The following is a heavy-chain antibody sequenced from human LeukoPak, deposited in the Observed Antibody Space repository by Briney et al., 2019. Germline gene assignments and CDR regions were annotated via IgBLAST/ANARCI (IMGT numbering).Heavy chain of an antibody. CDR1: GFTSSSYW. V-gene: IGHV3-74*01. CDR2: INNDGSSV. D-gene: IGHD2-15*01. Sequence: GGSLRLSCAASGFTSSSYWMHWVRQAPGKGLVWVSRINNDGSSVNYADSVRGRFTISRDNAKNTLYLQMNSLRAEDTAVYYCVSSYCSGGSCYSASGYWGQGTLVTVSS. J-gene: IGHJ4*02. CDR3: VSSYCSGGSCYSASGY.